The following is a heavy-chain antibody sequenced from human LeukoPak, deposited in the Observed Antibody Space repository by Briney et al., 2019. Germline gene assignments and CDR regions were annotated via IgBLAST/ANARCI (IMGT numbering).Heavy chain of an antibody. V-gene: IGHV3-23*01. Sequence: GGSLRLSCAASGFTFSSYAMNWVRQAPGKGLEWVSAISGSGGSTYYADSVKGRFTISRDNSKNTLYLQMNSLRAEDTAVYYCAKGVQQLVDYFDYWGQGTLVTVSS. CDR2: ISGSGGST. D-gene: IGHD6-6*01. CDR1: GFTFSSYA. CDR3: AKGVQQLVDYFDY. J-gene: IGHJ4*02.